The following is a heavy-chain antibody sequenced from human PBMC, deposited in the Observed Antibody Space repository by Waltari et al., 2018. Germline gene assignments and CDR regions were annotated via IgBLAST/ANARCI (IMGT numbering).Heavy chain of an antibody. V-gene: IGHV3-53*01. J-gene: IGHJ3*02. CDR2: IYSGGST. CDR3: ARDLWNWNDDAFDI. CDR1: GFTVSSNY. D-gene: IGHD1-1*01. Sequence: EVQLVESGGGLIQPGGSLRLSCAASGFTVSSNYMSWVRRAPGKGLEWVSVIYSGGSTYYADSVKGRFTISRDNSKNTLYLQMNSLRAEDTAVYYCARDLWNWNDDAFDIWGQGTMVTVSS.